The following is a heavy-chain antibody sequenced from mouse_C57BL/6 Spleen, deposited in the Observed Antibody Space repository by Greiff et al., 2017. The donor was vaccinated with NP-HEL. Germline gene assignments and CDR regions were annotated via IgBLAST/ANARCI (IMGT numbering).Heavy chain of an antibody. CDR1: GYTFTSYW. J-gene: IGHJ2*01. Sequence: QVQLQQPGAELVKPGASVKLSCKASGYTFTSYWMQWVKQRPGQGLEWIGEIDPSDSYTNYNQKFKGKATLTVDTSSSTAYMQLSSLTSEDSAVYYCARPGGDYWGQGTTLTVS. CDR3: ARPGGDY. CDR2: IDPSDSYT. V-gene: IGHV1-50*01.